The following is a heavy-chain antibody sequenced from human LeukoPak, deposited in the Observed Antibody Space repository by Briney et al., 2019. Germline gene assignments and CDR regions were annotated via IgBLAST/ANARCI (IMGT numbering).Heavy chain of an antibody. Sequence: PGGSLRLSCSASGFNFSVYSMNWVRQAPGKGLEWVSIIYSGGSTYYADSVKGRFTISRDNSKNTVYVQMNSLRAEDTAVYYCAKDRDIVVASALDYWGQGTLVTVSS. D-gene: IGHD2-2*01. CDR2: IYSGGST. CDR1: GFNFSVYS. CDR3: AKDRDIVVASALDY. V-gene: IGHV3-23*03. J-gene: IGHJ4*02.